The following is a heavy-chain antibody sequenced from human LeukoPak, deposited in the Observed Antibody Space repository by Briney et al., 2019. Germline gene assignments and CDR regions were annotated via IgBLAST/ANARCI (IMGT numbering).Heavy chain of an antibody. D-gene: IGHD6-19*01. CDR1: GGSISSSSYY. V-gene: IGHV4-61*05. CDR3: ARGVRAVAVNYYYYYMDV. CDR2: IYYSGST. Sequence: SETLSLTCTVSGGSISSSSYYWGWIRQPPGKGLEWIGYIYYSGSTNYNPSLKSRVTISVDTSKNQFSLKLSSVTAADTAVYYCARGVRAVAVNYYYYYMDVWGKGTTVTVSS. J-gene: IGHJ6*03.